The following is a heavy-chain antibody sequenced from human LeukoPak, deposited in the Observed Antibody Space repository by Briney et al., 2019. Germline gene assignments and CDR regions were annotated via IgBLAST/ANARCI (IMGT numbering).Heavy chain of an antibody. CDR3: AKVSGYSGYDYGWFDP. Sequence: GGSLRLSCAASGFTFHNNGMSWVRQAPGKGLEWVSYISSSSSTIYYADSVKGRFTISRDNAKNSLYLQMNSLRAEDTALYYCAKVSGYSGYDYGWFDPWGQGTLVTVSS. D-gene: IGHD5-12*01. CDR1: GFTFHNNG. V-gene: IGHV3-48*04. CDR2: ISSSSSTI. J-gene: IGHJ5*02.